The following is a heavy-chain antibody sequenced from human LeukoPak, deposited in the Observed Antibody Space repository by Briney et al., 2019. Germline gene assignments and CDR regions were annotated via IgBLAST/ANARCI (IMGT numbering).Heavy chain of an antibody. V-gene: IGHV4-34*01. D-gene: IGHD6-13*01. CDR1: GGSFNGYY. J-gene: IGHJ4*02. CDR3: ARDDSSRPQSF. CDR2: INHSGST. Sequence: PSETLSLTCAVYGGSFNGYYWTWIRQPPGKGLEWIGGINHSGSTNYNPSLKSRVTISVDTSKNQFSLRLSSVTAADAAVYYCARDDSSRPQSFWGQGTLVTVSS.